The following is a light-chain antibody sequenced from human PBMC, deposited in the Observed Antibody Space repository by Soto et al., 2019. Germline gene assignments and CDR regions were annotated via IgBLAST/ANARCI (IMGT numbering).Light chain of an antibody. CDR3: QQYNNWPVT. CDR1: QSVTSR. Sequence: EIVMTQSPATLSVSPGERVTFSCRASQSVTSRLAWYQHRPGQAPRLLISGASTGAADIPARFSGSGSGTEFTLTINSLQSEDFAIYYCQQYNNWPVTFGGGTKVEIK. V-gene: IGKV3-15*01. CDR2: GAS. J-gene: IGKJ4*01.